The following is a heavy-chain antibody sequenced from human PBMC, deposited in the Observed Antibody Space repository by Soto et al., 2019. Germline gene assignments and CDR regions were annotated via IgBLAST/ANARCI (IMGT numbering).Heavy chain of an antibody. Sequence: SVRVSCKASGCTFSSYAIIWVRQAPGQGLEWMGGIIPIFGTANYAQKFQGRVTITADESTSTAYMELRSLRSEDKAVYYCAKIVRWVASNWGQGTLVTVSS. CDR1: GCTFSSYA. V-gene: IGHV1-69*13. CDR2: IIPIFGTA. J-gene: IGHJ4*02. CDR3: AKIVRWVASN. D-gene: IGHD3-10*02.